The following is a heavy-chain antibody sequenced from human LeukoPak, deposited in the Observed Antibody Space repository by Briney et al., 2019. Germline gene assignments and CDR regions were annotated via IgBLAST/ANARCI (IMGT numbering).Heavy chain of an antibody. CDR1: GFTVSSNY. D-gene: IGHD4-17*01. CDR3: ARGGDYAVFDY. V-gene: IGHV3-53*01. J-gene: IGHJ4*02. Sequence: GGSLRLSCAASGFTVSSNYMSWVRQAPGKGLEWVSVVYSGGSTYYADSVKGRFTISRDNSKNTLYLQMNSLRAEDTAVYYCARGGDYAVFDYWGQGTLVTVSS. CDR2: VYSGGST.